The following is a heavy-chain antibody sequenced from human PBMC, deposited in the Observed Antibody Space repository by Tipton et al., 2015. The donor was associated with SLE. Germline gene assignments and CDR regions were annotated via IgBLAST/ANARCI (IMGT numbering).Heavy chain of an antibody. J-gene: IGHJ3*02. Sequence: SLRLSCAASGFTVSSNYMSWVRQAPGKGLEWVSVIYSGGSTYYADSVKGRFTISRDNSKNTLYLQMNSLRAEDTAVYYCARARGPSFGAFDIWGQGTMVTVSS. D-gene: IGHD3-16*01. CDR1: GFTVSSNY. CDR3: ARARGPSFGAFDI. V-gene: IGHV3-53*01. CDR2: IYSGGST.